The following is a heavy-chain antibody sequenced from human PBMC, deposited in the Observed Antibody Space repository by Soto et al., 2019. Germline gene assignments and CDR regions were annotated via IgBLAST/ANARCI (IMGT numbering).Heavy chain of an antibody. D-gene: IGHD1-26*01. CDR3: ARGRRDVGATPYYYGMDV. J-gene: IGHJ6*02. CDR2: INHSGST. V-gene: IGHV4-34*01. CDR1: GGSFIGYY. Sequence: SETLSLTCAVYGGSFIGYYCIWIRHPPFKGLEWIGEINHSGSTNYNPSLKSRVTISVDTSKNQFSLKLSSVTAADTAVYYCARGRRDVGATPYYYGMDVWGQGTTVTVSS.